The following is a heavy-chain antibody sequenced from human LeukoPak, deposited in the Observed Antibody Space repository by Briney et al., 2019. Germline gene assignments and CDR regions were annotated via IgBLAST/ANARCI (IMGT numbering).Heavy chain of an antibody. CDR1: GVSISSYY. CDR3: ARGPLWFGTYYFDY. J-gene: IGHJ4*02. V-gene: IGHV4-4*07. D-gene: IGHD3-10*01. CDR2: IYTSGST. Sequence: SETLSLTCTVSGVSISSYYWSWIRQPAGKGLAWIGSIYTSGSTNYNPSLKSRVTMSVDTSKNQFSLKLSSVTAADTAVYYCARGPLWFGTYYFDYWGQGTLVTVSS.